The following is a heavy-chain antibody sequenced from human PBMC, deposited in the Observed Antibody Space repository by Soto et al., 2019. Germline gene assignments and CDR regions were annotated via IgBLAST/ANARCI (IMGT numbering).Heavy chain of an antibody. CDR3: ARLLYYYDTSGYLFDP. V-gene: IGHV3-21*01. CDR1: GFTFSSYR. J-gene: IGHJ5*02. CDR2: ISSSSSYI. Sequence: GGSLRLSCAASGFTFSSYRMNWVRQAPGKGLEWVSSISSSSSYIYYADSVKGRFTISRDNAKNSLYLQMNNLRAEDTAVYYCARLLYYYDTSGYLFDPWGHRTLVTVSS. D-gene: IGHD3-22*01.